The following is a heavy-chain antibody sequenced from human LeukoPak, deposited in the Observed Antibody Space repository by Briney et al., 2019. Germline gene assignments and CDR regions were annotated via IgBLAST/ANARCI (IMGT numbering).Heavy chain of an antibody. CDR2: INTNTGKS. CDR3: ARDPSHYYDSSGYYGDY. D-gene: IGHD3-22*01. Sequence: ASVNVSCKASGYTFTNYAINWVRQAPGQGLEWMGWINTNTGKSTYAQGFTGRFVFSLDTSVSTAYLQISSLKAEDTAVYYCARDPSHYYDSSGYYGDYWGQGTLVTVSS. CDR1: GYTFTNYA. V-gene: IGHV7-4-1*02. J-gene: IGHJ4*02.